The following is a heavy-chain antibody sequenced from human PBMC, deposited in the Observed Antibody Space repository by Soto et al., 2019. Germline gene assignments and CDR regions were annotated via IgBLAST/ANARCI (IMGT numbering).Heavy chain of an antibody. CDR2: IYYSGST. J-gene: IGHJ4*02. CDR1: GGSISSYY. CDR3: ARVRHLEMATIHYFDY. V-gene: IGHV4-59*01. D-gene: IGHD3-3*01. Sequence: PSETLSLTCTVSGGSISSYYWNWIRQPPGKGLEWIGYIYYSGSTNYNPSLKSRVTISVDTSKNQFSLKLSSVTAADTAVYYCARVRHLEMATIHYFDYWGQGTLVTVSS.